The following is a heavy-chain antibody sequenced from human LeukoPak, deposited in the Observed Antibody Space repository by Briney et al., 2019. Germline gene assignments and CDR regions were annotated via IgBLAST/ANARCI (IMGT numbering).Heavy chain of an antibody. CDR3: ASFRGAYCGGDCSLDY. Sequence: ASVKVSCKASGYTFTSYYMHWVRQAPGQGLEWMGIINPSGGSTSYAQKFQGRVTMTRDTSTSTVYMELSSLRSEDTAVYYCASFRGAYCGGDCSLDYWGQGTLVTVSS. D-gene: IGHD2-21*01. CDR1: GYTFTSYY. CDR2: INPSGGST. J-gene: IGHJ4*02. V-gene: IGHV1-46*01.